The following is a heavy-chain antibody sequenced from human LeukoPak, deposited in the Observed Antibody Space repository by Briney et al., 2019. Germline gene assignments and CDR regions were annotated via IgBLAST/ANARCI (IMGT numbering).Heavy chain of an antibody. J-gene: IGHJ4*02. V-gene: IGHV3-30*02. Sequence: PGGSLRLSCAASGFTFSSYGMHWVRQAPGKGLEWVAFIRYDGSNKYYADSVKGRFTISRDNSKNTLYLQMNSLRAEDTAVYYCAKEYSSSWYGSYFDYWGQGTLVTVSS. CDR1: GFTFSSYG. D-gene: IGHD6-13*01. CDR3: AKEYSSSWYGSYFDY. CDR2: IRYDGSNK.